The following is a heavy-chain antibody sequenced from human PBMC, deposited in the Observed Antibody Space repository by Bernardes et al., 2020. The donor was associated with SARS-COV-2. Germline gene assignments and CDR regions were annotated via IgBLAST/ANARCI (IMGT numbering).Heavy chain of an antibody. CDR3: AKDPFYDFWSGYYLDD. CDR1: GFTFSSYV. CDR2: IGGSGGST. Sequence: GSLRLSCAASGFTFSSYVLSWVRQAPGKGLEWVSAIGGSGGSTYYADSVKGRFTISRDNSKNTLYLQMNSLRAEDTAVYYCAKDPFYDFWSGYYLDDWGQGTLVTVSS. D-gene: IGHD3-3*01. J-gene: IGHJ4*02. V-gene: IGHV3-23*01.